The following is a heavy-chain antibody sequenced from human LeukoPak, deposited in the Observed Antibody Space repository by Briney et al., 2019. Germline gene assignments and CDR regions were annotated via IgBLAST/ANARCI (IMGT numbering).Heavy chain of an antibody. Sequence: PGGSLTLSCAPSGFTFNTAYVSWPRHPPGKGREWVGCLKSRGQRGTADYPAPVKHRFTISREASQNTLYLQMNSLKSEDTGVYYCARDRNWFDPWGQGTLVTVSS. CDR2: LKSRGQRGTA. V-gene: IGHV3-15*01. CDR3: ARDRNWFDP. CDR1: GFTFNTAY. J-gene: IGHJ5*02.